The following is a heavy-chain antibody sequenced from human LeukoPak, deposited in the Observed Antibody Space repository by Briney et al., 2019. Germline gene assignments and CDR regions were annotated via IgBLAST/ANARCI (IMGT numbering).Heavy chain of an antibody. CDR1: GDSISSSSYY. CDR3: ARENSGSYREFDY. J-gene: IGHJ4*02. Sequence: SQTLSLTCTVSGDSISSSSYYWGWIRQPPGKGLEWIGRIYPSGSTNYNPSLKSRVTMSVDTSKNQFSLKLSSVTAADTAVYYCARENSGSYREFDYWGQGTLVTVSS. CDR2: IYPSGST. V-gene: IGHV4-39*07. D-gene: IGHD1-26*01.